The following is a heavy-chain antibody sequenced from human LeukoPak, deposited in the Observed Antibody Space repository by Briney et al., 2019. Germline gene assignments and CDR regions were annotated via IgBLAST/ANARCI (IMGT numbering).Heavy chain of an antibody. CDR2: ISGSGGST. J-gene: IGHJ3*02. V-gene: IGHV3-23*01. D-gene: IGHD3-10*01. Sequence: PGGSLRLSCEASGFTFSSYSMTWVRQAPGKGLEWVSGISGSGGSTYYADSVKGRFTISRDNSKNTLFLQMNSLRAEDTAVYYCARDRESYYSDAFDIWGQGTMVTVSS. CDR1: GFTFSSYS. CDR3: ARDRESYYSDAFDI.